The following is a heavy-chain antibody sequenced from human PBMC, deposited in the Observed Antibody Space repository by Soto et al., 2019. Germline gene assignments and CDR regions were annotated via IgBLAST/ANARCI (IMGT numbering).Heavy chain of an antibody. CDR2: MYHSGST. D-gene: IGHD3-22*01. Sequence: SETLSLTCAVSGGSISSGGYSWSWIRQPPGKGPEWIGYMYHSGSTYYNPSLKSRVTISIDRSKNQFSLKLSSVTAADTAVYYCARGSYYYDSSGYYNYWGQGTLVTVSS. CDR3: ARGSYYYDSSGYYNY. V-gene: IGHV4-30-2*01. CDR1: GGSISSGGYS. J-gene: IGHJ4*02.